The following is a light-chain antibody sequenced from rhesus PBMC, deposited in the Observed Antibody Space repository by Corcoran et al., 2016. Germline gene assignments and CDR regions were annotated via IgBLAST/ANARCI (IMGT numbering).Light chain of an antibody. CDR3: SSYASSNTFS. J-gene: IGLJ1*01. V-gene: IGLV2-13*03. CDR1: SSDSGCYNR. Sequence: QAAPTQSPSVSGSPGQSATISCTGTSSDSGCYNRVSWYQQHPGKDPKLMIYEVAKRPSGVADRFSGSKSGNTASLIISGLQAEDDAVYYCSSYASSNTFSFGPGTRLTVL. CDR2: EVA.